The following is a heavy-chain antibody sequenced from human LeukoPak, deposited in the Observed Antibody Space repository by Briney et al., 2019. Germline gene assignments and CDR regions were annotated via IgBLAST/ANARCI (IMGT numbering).Heavy chain of an antibody. J-gene: IGHJ5*02. CDR3: ASSGYCSSTSCYDNWFDP. CDR2: INHSGST. CDR1: GGSFSGYY. V-gene: IGHV4-34*01. D-gene: IGHD2-2*01. Sequence: SETLSPTCAVYGGSFSGYYWSWIRQPPGKGLEWIGEINHSGSTNYNPSLKSRVTISVDTSKNQFSLKLSSVTAADTAVYYCASSGYCSSTSCYDNWFDPWGQGTLVTVSS.